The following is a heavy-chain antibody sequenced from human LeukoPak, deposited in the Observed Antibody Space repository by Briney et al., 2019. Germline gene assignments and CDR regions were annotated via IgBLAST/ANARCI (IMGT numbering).Heavy chain of an antibody. D-gene: IGHD3-22*01. J-gene: IGHJ4*02. V-gene: IGHV4-4*07. CDR1: GGSISSYY. CDR2: LYTSGST. Sequence: SETLSLTCTVSGGSISSYYWSWIRQPAAKRLQWIGRLYTSGSTNYNPSLKSRVTMSVDTSKNQFPLKLTSMTAADTAVYYCARGGSSGYYYGWGQGTLVTVSS. CDR3: ARGGSSGYYYG.